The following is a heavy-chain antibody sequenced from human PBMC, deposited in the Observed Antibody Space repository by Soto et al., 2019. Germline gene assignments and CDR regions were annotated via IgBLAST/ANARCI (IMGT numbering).Heavy chain of an antibody. D-gene: IGHD3-22*01. CDR1: GCSISSGGYY. Sequence: SETLSLTCTVSGCSISSGGYYWSWIRQHPGKGLEWIGYIYYSGSTYYNPSLKSRVTISVDTSKNQFSLKLSSVTAADTAVYYCARAYYYDSSGQQYYFDYWGQGTLVTVPQ. CDR2: IYYSGST. J-gene: IGHJ4*02. CDR3: ARAYYYDSSGQQYYFDY. V-gene: IGHV4-31*03.